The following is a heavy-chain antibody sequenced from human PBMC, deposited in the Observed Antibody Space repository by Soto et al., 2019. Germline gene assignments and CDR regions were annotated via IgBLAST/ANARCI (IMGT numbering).Heavy chain of an antibody. CDR1: GGSISSGSYY. CDR2: IYYSGST. Sequence: PSETLSLTCTVSGGSISSGSYYWGWIRQPPGKGLEWIGSIYYSGSTYYNPSLKSRVTISVDTSKNQFSLKLSSVTAADTAVYYCARLPSDILTGYVHYWGQGTLVTISS. J-gene: IGHJ4*02. V-gene: IGHV4-39*01. D-gene: IGHD3-9*01. CDR3: ARLPSDILTGYVHY.